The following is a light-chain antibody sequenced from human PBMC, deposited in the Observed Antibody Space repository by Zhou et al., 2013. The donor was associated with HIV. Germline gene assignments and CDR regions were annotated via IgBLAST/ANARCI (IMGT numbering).Light chain of an antibody. CDR3: QQYNNWPPMYT. Sequence: EIVMTQSPATLSVSPGERAALSCRASQNISTDLVWVQKKPGQAPRLLIYDASTRATAIPARFGASGSGTDFTLTISNMHSEDFAVYYCQQYNNWPPMYTFGQGTRLEI. V-gene: IGKV3-15*01. CDR2: DAS. J-gene: IGKJ2*01. CDR1: QNISTD.